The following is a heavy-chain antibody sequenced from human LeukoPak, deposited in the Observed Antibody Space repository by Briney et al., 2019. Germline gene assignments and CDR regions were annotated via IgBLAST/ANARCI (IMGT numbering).Heavy chain of an antibody. J-gene: IGHJ6*03. V-gene: IGHV3-11*06. CDR2: ISSSSSYI. CDR3: ARSAAGDKKDEGRLYYYYYMDV. Sequence: PGGSLRLSCAASGFTFSDYYMSWIRQAPGKGLEWVSSISSSSSYIYYADSVKGRFTISRDNAKNSLYLQMNSLRAEDTAVYYCARSAAGDKKDEGRLYYYYYMDVWGKGTTVTVSS. CDR1: GFTFSDYY. D-gene: IGHD6-13*01.